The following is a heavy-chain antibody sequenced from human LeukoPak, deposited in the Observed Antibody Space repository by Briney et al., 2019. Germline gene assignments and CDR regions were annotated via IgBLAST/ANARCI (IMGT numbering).Heavy chain of an antibody. J-gene: IGHJ6*03. D-gene: IGHD3-9*01. Sequence: GGSLRLSCAASGFTFSTYSMNWVRQAPGKGLEWVSSISSSSSYIYYADSVKGRFTISRDNAKNSLYLQMNSLRAEDTAVYYCARDNSRYYDILTGYRYYYYMDVWGKGTTVTVSS. CDR3: ARDNSRYYDILTGYRYYYYMDV. V-gene: IGHV3-21*01. CDR2: ISSSSSYI. CDR1: GFTFSTYS.